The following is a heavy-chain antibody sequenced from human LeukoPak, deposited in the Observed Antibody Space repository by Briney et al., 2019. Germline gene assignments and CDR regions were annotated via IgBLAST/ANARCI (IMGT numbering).Heavy chain of an antibody. D-gene: IGHD5-18*01. CDR1: GFTFRSYA. J-gene: IGHJ6*02. Sequence: AGGSLRLSCSASGFTFRSYAMHWVRQAPGKRLEYVSGISIDGGTTYYTDPVRGRFTISRDNSKNTLYLQMSSLRAEDTAVYYCVNLPDTTIGGMDVWGQGTTVTVSS. CDR2: ISIDGGTT. V-gene: IGHV3-64D*06. CDR3: VNLPDTTIGGMDV.